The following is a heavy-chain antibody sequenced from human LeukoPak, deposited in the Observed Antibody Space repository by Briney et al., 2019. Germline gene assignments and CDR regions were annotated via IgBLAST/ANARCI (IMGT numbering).Heavy chain of an antibody. V-gene: IGHV3-23*01. J-gene: IGHJ6*03. D-gene: IGHD3-10*01. Sequence: GGSLRLSCAASGFTFGSYAMNWVRQAPGKGLEWVSGISSSGRNTYYADSVKGRFTISRDNSKNTLFLQMNSLRAEDTAIYYCAKEGSPGFGDLYFYYMDVWGKGTTVTVSS. CDR3: AKEGSPGFGDLYFYYMDV. CDR1: GFTFGSYA. CDR2: ISSSGRNT.